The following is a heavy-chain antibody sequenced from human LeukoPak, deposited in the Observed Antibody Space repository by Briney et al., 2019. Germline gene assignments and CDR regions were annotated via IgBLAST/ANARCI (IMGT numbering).Heavy chain of an antibody. J-gene: IGHJ4*02. CDR3: AEDNYYDSSGSFDY. CDR1: GFTFDDYA. Sequence: PGGSLRLSCAASGFTFDDYAMHWVRQAPGKGLEWVSGISWNSGSIGYADSVKGRFTISRDNAKNSLYLQMNSLRAEDTALYYCAEDNYYDSSGSFDYWGQGTLVTVSS. D-gene: IGHD3-22*01. V-gene: IGHV3-9*01. CDR2: ISWNSGSI.